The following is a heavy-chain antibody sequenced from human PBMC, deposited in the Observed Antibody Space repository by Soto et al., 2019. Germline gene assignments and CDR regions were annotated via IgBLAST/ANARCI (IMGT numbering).Heavy chain of an antibody. D-gene: IGHD2-15*01. J-gene: IGHJ4*02. Sequence: QVQLVQSGAEVKKPGASVKVSCKASGYTFTGYYMHWVRQAPGQGLEWMGWINPNSGGTNYAQKLQGRVTMTRDTSISTAYMELSRLRSDDTAVYYCARAGRYCSGGSCSDPDYWGQGTLVTVSS. CDR2: INPNSGGT. V-gene: IGHV1-2*02. CDR3: ARAGRYCSGGSCSDPDY. CDR1: GYTFTGYY.